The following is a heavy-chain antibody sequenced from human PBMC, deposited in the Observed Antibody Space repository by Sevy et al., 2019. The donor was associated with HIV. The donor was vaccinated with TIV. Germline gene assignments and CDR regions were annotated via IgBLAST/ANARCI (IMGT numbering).Heavy chain of an antibody. J-gene: IGHJ6*02. Sequence: ASVKVSCKASGYTFTSYGITWVRQAPGQGLEWMGWISAYNSKTNFAQKFQDKFTMTTDTSTSTAYLGLRSLTSDDTAVYYCAGAGQVYSSSSGDYYYNGMDVWGQGTTVTVSS. CDR1: GYTFTSYG. CDR2: ISAYNSKT. D-gene: IGHD6-6*01. CDR3: AGAGQVYSSSSGDYYYNGMDV. V-gene: IGHV1-18*04.